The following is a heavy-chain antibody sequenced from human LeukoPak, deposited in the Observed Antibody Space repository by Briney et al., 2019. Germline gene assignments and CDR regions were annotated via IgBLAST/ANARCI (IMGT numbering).Heavy chain of an antibody. CDR1: GYSFTSYW. D-gene: IGHD6-13*01. CDR3: ARQDSSNDAFDI. V-gene: IGHV5-51*01. CDR2: IFPGDSDT. J-gene: IGHJ3*02. Sequence: KPGASLQISCQASGYSFTSYWIGWARQLPGKGLEWMGIIFPGDSDTRYSPSFQGQVTISADKSISTAYLQWSSLKASDTAMYYCARQDSSNDAFDIWGQGKMVTVSS.